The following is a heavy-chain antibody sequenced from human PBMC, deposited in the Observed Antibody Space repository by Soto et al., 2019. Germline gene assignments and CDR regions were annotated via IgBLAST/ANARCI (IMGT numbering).Heavy chain of an antibody. Sequence: SETLSLTCAVYGGSFSGYYWSWIRQPPGKGLEWIGEINHSGSTNYNPSLKSRVTISVDTSKNQFSLKLSSVTAADTAVYYCARGQLWRYYYYYYYGMDVWGQGTTVTVSS. D-gene: IGHD5-18*01. CDR1: GGSFSGYY. V-gene: IGHV4-34*01. CDR3: ARGQLWRYYYYYYYGMDV. J-gene: IGHJ6*02. CDR2: INHSGST.